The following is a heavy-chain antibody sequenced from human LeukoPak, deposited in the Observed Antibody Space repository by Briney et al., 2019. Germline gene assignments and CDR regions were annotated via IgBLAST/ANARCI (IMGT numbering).Heavy chain of an antibody. CDR1: GTSISSSSYY. V-gene: IGHV4-39*01. CDR2: IYYSGST. J-gene: IGHJ3*01. CDR3: ASRRGSFDAFDV. Sequence: SETLPLTCTVSGTSISSSSYYWGWIRQPPGKGLECIGSIYYSGSTYYNPSLKSRVTISVDTSKNQFSLKLSSVSAADTAVYYCASRRGSFDAFDVWGQGTMVTVSS. D-gene: IGHD3-10*01.